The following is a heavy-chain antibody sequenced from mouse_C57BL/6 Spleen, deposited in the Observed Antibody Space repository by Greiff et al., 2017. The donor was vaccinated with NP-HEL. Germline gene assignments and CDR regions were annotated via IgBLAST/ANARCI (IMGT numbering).Heavy chain of an antibody. CDR3: ARHWDNGYYDYFDY. D-gene: IGHD2-3*01. CDR1: GFTFSSYG. V-gene: IGHV5-6*01. CDR2: ISSGGSYT. Sequence: EVQVVESGGDLVKPGGSLKLSCAASGFTFSSYGMSWVRQTPDKRLEWVATISSGGSYTYYPDSVKGRFTISRDNAKNTLYLQMSSLKSEDTAMYYCARHWDNGYYDYFDYWGQGTTLTVSS. J-gene: IGHJ2*01.